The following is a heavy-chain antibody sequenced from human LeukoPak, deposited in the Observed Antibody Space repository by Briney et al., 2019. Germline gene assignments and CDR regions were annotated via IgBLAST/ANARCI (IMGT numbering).Heavy chain of an antibody. CDR1: GFTFSSYG. D-gene: IGHD3-22*01. CDR3: AKYYYDSSGYREGAFDI. V-gene: IGHV3-30*18. Sequence: PGGSLRLSCAASGFTFSSYGMHWVRQAPGKGLEWVAVISYDGSNKYYADSVKGRFTISRDNSKNTLYLQMNSLRAEDTAVYYCAKYYYDSSGYREGAFDIWGQGTMVTVSS. CDR2: ISYDGSNK. J-gene: IGHJ3*02.